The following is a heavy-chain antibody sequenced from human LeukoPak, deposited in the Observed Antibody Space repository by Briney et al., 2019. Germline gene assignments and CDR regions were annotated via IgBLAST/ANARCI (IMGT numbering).Heavy chain of an antibody. CDR1: GFTFSSYW. Sequence: GGSLRLSCAASGFTFSSYWMHWVRHAPGKGLVWVSRINSDGSSTSYADSVKGRFTISRDNAKNTLYLQMNSLRAEDTAVYYCARDPVTTVTTSALDIWGQGTMVTVSS. J-gene: IGHJ3*02. CDR2: INSDGSST. CDR3: ARDPVTTVTTSALDI. V-gene: IGHV3-74*01. D-gene: IGHD4-17*01.